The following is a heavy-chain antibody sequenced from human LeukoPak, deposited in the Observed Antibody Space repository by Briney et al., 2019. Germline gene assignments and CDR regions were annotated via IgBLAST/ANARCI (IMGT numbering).Heavy chain of an antibody. J-gene: IGHJ4*02. D-gene: IGHD5-24*01. CDR1: GFTFSSYA. CDR2: ISYDGSNK. Sequence: GGSLRLSCAASGFTFSSYAMHWVRQAPGKGLEWVAVISYDGSNKYYADSVKGRFTISRDNSKNTLYLQMNSLRAEDTAVYYCARAPAWLQPRFDYWGQGTLVTVSP. V-gene: IGHV3-30-3*01. CDR3: ARAPAWLQPRFDY.